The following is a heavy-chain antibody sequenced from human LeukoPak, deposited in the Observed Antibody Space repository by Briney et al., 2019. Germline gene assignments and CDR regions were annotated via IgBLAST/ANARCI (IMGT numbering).Heavy chain of an antibody. D-gene: IGHD2-15*01. J-gene: IGHJ5*02. Sequence: ASVKVSCKASGYTFTSYYMHWVRQAPGQGLEWTRIINPSGGSTSYAQKFQGRVTMTRDTSTSTVYMELSSLRSEDTAVYYCAGRPVGYCSGGSCYSGHWFDPWGQGTLVTVSS. CDR1: GYTFTSYY. CDR3: AGRPVGYCSGGSCYSGHWFDP. V-gene: IGHV1-46*01. CDR2: INPSGGST.